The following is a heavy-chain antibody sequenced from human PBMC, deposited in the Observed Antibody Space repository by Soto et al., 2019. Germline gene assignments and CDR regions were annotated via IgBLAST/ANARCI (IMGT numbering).Heavy chain of an antibody. Sequence: PSETLSFTCTVSGGSISTGDYYWSWVRQPPGKGLEWIGYIYNSGRTYSNPSLKSRVTISLDTSKNQFSLKLSSVTAADTAVYYCARVWVRQLVTKFDYWGQGTLVTVSS. CDR3: ARVWVRQLVTKFDY. CDR2: IYNSGRT. CDR1: GGSISTGDYY. V-gene: IGHV4-30-4*01. J-gene: IGHJ4*02. D-gene: IGHD6-6*01.